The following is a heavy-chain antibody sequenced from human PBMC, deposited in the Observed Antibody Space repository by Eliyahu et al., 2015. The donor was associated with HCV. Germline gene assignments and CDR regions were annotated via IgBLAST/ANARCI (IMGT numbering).Heavy chain of an antibody. D-gene: IGHD6-19*01. Sequence: QVQLQESGPGLXKPSEALSLTCXXXXXSISSXXWXWIRQPPGKGLEWIAYIYYTGSTHYNPSLKSRVTMSLDTSKNQLSLKLSSVTAADTAVYYCASGGGGIAVAGTGGWFDPWGQGTLVTVSS. CDR3: ASGGGGIAVAGTGGWFDP. V-gene: IGHV4-59*12. J-gene: IGHJ5*02. CDR1: XXSISSXX. CDR2: IYYTGST.